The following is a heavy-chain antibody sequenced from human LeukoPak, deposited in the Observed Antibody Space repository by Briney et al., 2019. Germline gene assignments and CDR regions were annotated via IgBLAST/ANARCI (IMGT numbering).Heavy chain of an antibody. V-gene: IGHV3-23*01. CDR3: AKVQWRWELPYYFDY. CDR2: ISSSGSGGST. D-gene: IGHD1-26*01. CDR1: GVTLSNYA. Sequence: PGGSLRLSCVASGVTLSNYAMSWARQAPGKGLEWVSGISSSGSGGSTYYADSVKGRFTISRDNSKNTLYLQMNSLRAEDTAVYYCAKVQWRWELPYYFDYWGQGTLVTVSS. J-gene: IGHJ4*02.